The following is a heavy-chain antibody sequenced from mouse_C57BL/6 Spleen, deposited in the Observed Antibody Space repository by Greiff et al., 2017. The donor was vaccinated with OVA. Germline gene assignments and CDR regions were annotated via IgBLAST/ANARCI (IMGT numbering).Heavy chain of an antibody. J-gene: IGHJ3*01. CDR3: ARGEDYDTWFAY. D-gene: IGHD2-4*01. V-gene: IGHV1-64*01. CDR1: GYTFTSYW. Sequence: QVQLQQPGAELVKPGASVKLSCKASGYTFTSYWMHWVKQRPGQGLEWIGMIHPNSGSTNYNEKFKSKATLTVDKSSSTAYMQLSSLTSEDSAVYYCARGEDYDTWFAYWGQGTLVTVSA. CDR2: IHPNSGST.